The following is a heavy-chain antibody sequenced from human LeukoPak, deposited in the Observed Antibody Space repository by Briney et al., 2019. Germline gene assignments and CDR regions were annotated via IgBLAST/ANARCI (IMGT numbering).Heavy chain of an antibody. CDR1: GGSFSGYY. J-gene: IGHJ4*02. CDR2: INHSGST. CDR3: ARGSLLWFGESYFDY. V-gene: IGHV4-34*01. D-gene: IGHD3-10*01. Sequence: SETLSLTCAVYGGSFSGYYWSWIRQPPGRGLEWIGEINHSGSTNYNPSLKSRVTISVDTSKNQFSLKLSSVTAADTAVYYCARGSLLWFGESYFDYWGQETLVTVSS.